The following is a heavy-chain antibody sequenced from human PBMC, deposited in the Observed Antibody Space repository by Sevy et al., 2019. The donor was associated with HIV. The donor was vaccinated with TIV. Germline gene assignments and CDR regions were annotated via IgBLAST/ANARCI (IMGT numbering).Heavy chain of an antibody. V-gene: IGHV3-15*01. CDR3: TTVGFPHWGSEAFDI. CDR2: MKSKTGGGTT. J-gene: IGHJ3*02. CDR1: GFTFSIIY. D-gene: IGHD3-16*01. Sequence: GGSLRLSCAASGFTFSIIYMHWVRQSPGKGLEWVGRMKSKTGGGTTDYAAPVKDRFTMSRDDSKNTLYLQMNSLEADDTAVYYCTTVGFPHWGSEAFDIWGQGTMVTVSS.